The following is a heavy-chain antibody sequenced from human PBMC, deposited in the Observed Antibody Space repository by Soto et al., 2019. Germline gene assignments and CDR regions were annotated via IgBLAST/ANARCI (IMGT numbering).Heavy chain of an antibody. CDR1: GGSISSGGYY. CDR3: AGIYSGSPGGTLRY. CDR2: IYYSGST. J-gene: IGHJ4*02. Sequence: QVQLQESGPGLVKPSQTLSLTCTVSGGSISSGGYYWSWIRQHPGKGLEWIGYIYYSGSTYYNPYLNSRCTISVDTSKNQFSLKLISVTAADTAVYYCAGIYSGSPGGTLRYWGQGTLVTVSS. V-gene: IGHV4-31*03. D-gene: IGHD1-26*01.